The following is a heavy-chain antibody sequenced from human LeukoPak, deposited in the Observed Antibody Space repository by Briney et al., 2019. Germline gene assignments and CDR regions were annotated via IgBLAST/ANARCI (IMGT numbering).Heavy chain of an antibody. CDR2: IRYDGSNK. CDR1: GSTFSSYG. Sequence: GGSLRLSCAASGSTFSSYGMHWVRQAPGKGLEWVAFIRYDGSNKYYADSVKGRFTISRDNSKNTLYLQMNSLRAEDTAVYYCATSGSYSTGYFDYWGQGTLVTVSS. D-gene: IGHD1-26*01. CDR3: ATSGSYSTGYFDY. V-gene: IGHV3-30*02. J-gene: IGHJ4*02.